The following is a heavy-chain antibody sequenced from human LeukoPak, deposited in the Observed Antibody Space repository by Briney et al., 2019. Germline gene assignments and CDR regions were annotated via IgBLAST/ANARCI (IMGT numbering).Heavy chain of an antibody. CDR3: AREPPGGELVGFDY. J-gene: IGHJ4*02. D-gene: IGHD1-26*01. V-gene: IGHV1-3*01. Sequence: VASVKVSCKASGYTFTSYAMHWVRQAPGRRLEWMGWINAGNGNTKYSQKFQGRVTITRDTSASTAYMELSSLRSEDTAVYYCAREPPGGELVGFDYWGQGTLVTVSS. CDR2: INAGNGNT. CDR1: GYTFTSYA.